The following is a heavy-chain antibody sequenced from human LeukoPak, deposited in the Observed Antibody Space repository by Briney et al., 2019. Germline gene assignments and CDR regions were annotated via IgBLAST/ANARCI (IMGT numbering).Heavy chain of an antibody. CDR1: GFTLSESA. Sequence: PGGSLRLSCAASGFTLSESAIHWVRQASGKGLEWVGRIRSKANNYATAYAASVKGRFTISRGVSKKTTYLQMNSLKTEDSAVYYCARDDGSGWFTFDYWGQGTLVTVSS. D-gene: IGHD6-19*01. CDR3: ARDDGSGWFTFDY. V-gene: IGHV3-73*01. CDR2: IRSKANNYAT. J-gene: IGHJ4*02.